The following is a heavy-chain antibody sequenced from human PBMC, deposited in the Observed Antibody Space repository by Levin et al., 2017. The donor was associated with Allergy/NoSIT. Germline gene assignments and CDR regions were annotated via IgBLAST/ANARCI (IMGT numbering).Heavy chain of an antibody. CDR3: ARDKSNYYDSSGYYPDAFDI. CDR2: IYSGGST. D-gene: IGHD3-22*01. CDR1: GFTVSSNY. J-gene: IGHJ3*02. V-gene: IGHV3-66*01. Sequence: GASVKVSCAASGFTVSSNYMSWVRQAPGKGLEWVSVIYSGGSTYYADSVKGRFTISRDNSKNTLYLQMNSLRAEDTAVYYCARDKSNYYDSSGYYPDAFDIWGQGTMVTVSS.